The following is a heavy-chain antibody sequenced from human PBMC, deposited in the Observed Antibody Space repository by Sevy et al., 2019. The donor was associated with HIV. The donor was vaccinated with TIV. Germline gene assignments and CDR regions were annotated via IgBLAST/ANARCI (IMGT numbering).Heavy chain of an antibody. V-gene: IGHV4-34*01. CDR3: ARHCSSISCSHVFDI. CDR2: INHGGST. D-gene: IGHD2-2*01. Sequence: SETLSLTCAVYGGSFSGYYWSWIRQPPGKGLEWIGEINHGGSTNYNPSLKSRVTISVDTSKNQFSLKLTSMTAADTALYYCARHCSSISCSHVFDIWGQWTMVTVSS. J-gene: IGHJ3*02. CDR1: GGSFSGYY.